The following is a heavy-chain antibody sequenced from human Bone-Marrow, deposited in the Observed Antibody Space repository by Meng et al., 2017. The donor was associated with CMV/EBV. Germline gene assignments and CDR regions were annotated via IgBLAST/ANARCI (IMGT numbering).Heavy chain of an antibody. CDR2: ISASGGST. CDR3: ARDNYPALYYYGMDV. J-gene: IGHJ6*02. CDR1: GFTFSNYA. D-gene: IGHD1-1*01. Sequence: GESLKISCAASGFTFSNYAMSWVRQAPGKGLEWVSAISASGGSTYYADSVKGRFTISRDNSKNTLYLQMDSLRAEDTAVYYCARDNYPALYYYGMDVWGQGTTVTVSS. V-gene: IGHV3-23*01.